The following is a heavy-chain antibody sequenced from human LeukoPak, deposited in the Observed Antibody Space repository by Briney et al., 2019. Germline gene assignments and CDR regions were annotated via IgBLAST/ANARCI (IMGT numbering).Heavy chain of an antibody. Sequence: SQTLSVTCAISGDSVSSNNGAWTWIRQSPSRGLEWLGRTYYRSKWYNEYAVSMRGRMTINADTSKNQFSLQLNSVTPEDTAIYYCARDVATSGWYTFDYWGQGTLVTVSS. CDR2: TYYRSKWYN. J-gene: IGHJ4*02. CDR3: ARDVATSGWYTFDY. D-gene: IGHD6-19*01. V-gene: IGHV6-1*01. CDR1: GDSVSSNNGA.